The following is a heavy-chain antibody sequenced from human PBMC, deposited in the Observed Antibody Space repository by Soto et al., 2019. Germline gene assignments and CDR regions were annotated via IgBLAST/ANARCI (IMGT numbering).Heavy chain of an antibody. D-gene: IGHD3-3*01. J-gene: IGHJ5*02. V-gene: IGHV4-59*01. Sequence: SETLSLTCTVSGGSISSYYWSWIRQPPGKGLEWIGYIYYSGSTNYNPSLKSRVTISVDTSKNQFSLKLSSVTAADTAVYYCARGRITIFGVVIPNWFDPWGQGTLVTVSS. CDR1: GGSISSYY. CDR2: IYYSGST. CDR3: ARGRITIFGVVIPNWFDP.